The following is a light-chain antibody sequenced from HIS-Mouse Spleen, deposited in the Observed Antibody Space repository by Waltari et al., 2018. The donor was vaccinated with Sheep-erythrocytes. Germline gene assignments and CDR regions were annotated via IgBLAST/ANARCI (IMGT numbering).Light chain of an antibody. V-gene: IGKV3-11*01. CDR3: QQRSNWYT. J-gene: IGKJ2*01. CDR1: QSVSSY. Sequence: EIVLTQSPATLSLSQGESATLSRRASQSVSSYLAWYQQKPGQAPRLLIYDASNRATGIPARFSGSGSGTDFTLTISSLEPEDFAVYYCQQRSNWYTFGQGTKLEIK. CDR2: DAS.